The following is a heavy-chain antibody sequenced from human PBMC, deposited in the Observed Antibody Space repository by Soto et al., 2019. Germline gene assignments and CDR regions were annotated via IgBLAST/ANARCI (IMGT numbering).Heavy chain of an antibody. Sequence: ASVKVSCKASGYTFTSYAMHWVRQAPGQRLEWMGWINAGNGNTKYSQKFQGRVTITRDTSASTAYMELSSLRSEDTAVYYCARDPRYYDFWSGYYPSTEFDYWGQGTLVTVSS. CDR1: GYTFTSYA. CDR2: INAGNGNT. D-gene: IGHD3-3*01. CDR3: ARDPRYYDFWSGYYPSTEFDY. J-gene: IGHJ4*02. V-gene: IGHV1-3*01.